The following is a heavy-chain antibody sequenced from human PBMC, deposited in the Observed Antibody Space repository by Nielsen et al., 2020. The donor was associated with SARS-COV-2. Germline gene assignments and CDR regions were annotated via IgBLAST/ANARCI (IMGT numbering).Heavy chain of an antibody. V-gene: IGHV4-59*01. CDR2: IFHSGNT. CDR3: ARVGGVEFDY. J-gene: IGHJ4*02. D-gene: IGHD3-16*01. Sequence: SETLSLTCTVSGGSISGYYWTWIRQPPGKGLEWIGYIFHSGNTNYNHNPSLKSRVTISADTSKNRFSLKLTSVTAADTAVYYCARVGGVEFDYWGQGTLVTVSS. CDR1: GGSISGYY.